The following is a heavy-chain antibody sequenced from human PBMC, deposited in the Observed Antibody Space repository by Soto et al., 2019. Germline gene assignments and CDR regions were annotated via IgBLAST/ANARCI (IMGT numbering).Heavy chain of an antibody. D-gene: IGHD5-18*01. V-gene: IGHV4-30-4*01. J-gene: IGHJ4*02. CDR3: AREKVDTAMVYFDY. CDR1: GGSISSGDYY. CDR2: IYYSGST. Sequence: PSETLSLTCTVSGGSISSGDYYWSWIRQPPGKGLEWIGYIYYSGSTYYNPSLKSRVTISVDTSKNQFSLKLSSVTAADTAVYYCAREKVDTAMVYFDYWGQGTLVTVSS.